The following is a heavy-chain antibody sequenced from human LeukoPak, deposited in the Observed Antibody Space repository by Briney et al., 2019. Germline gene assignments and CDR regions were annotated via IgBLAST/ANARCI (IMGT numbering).Heavy chain of an antibody. V-gene: IGHV4-34*01. CDR3: ARGEREYSSGWSNFDY. Sequence: SETLSLTCAVYGGSFSGYYWSWIRQPPGKGLEWIGEIYHSGSTNYNPSLKSRVTISVDTSKNQFSLKLSSVTAADTAVYYCARGEREYSSGWSNFDYWGQGTLVTVSS. J-gene: IGHJ4*02. CDR1: GGSFSGYY. D-gene: IGHD6-19*01. CDR2: IYHSGST.